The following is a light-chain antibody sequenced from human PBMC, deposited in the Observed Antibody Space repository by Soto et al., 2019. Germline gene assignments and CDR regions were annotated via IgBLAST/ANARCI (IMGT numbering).Light chain of an antibody. Sequence: EIVVTQSPGTLSLSPGERATLSCRTSQSVSSSFLAWYQQKPGQPPRLLIYGASSRATGIPDRFSGSESGTEFTLTISRLEPEDFAVYYCQQYGSAPYNFGQGTKLEIK. CDR2: GAS. CDR1: QSVSSSF. CDR3: QQYGSAPYN. J-gene: IGKJ2*01. V-gene: IGKV3-20*01.